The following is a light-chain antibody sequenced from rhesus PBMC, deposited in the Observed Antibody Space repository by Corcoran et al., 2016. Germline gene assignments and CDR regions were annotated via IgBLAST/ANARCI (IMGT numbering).Light chain of an antibody. V-gene: IGLV2-13*02. J-gene: IGLJ3*01. CDR2: EVS. CDR3: SSYSANSAFVL. CDR1: SSDIGDYNR. Sequence: AALTQSPSVSGSPGQSVTISCTGTSSDIGDYNRVSWYQQHPGKAPKLLIYEVSKRPLGVSDRFSGSKSGNTASLTISGLQAEDEADSYCSSYSANSAFVLCGGGTRLTVL.